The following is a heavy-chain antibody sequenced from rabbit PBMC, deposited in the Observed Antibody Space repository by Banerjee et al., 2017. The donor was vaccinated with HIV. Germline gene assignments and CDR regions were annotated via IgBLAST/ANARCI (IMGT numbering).Heavy chain of an antibody. CDR3: ARFIGSGDYFNF. J-gene: IGHJ3*01. Sequence: ASWAKGRFTISKTSSTTVTLQMTSLTAADTATYFCARFIGSGDYFNFWGQGTLVTVS. D-gene: IGHD1-1*01. V-gene: IGHV1S40*01.